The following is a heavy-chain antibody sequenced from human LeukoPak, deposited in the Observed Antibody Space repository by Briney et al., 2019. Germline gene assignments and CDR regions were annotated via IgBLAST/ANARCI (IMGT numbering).Heavy chain of an antibody. CDR2: IYPGDSDT. Sequence: GESLKISCKGSGYSFTNHWIGWVRQMPGKGLEWMGIIYPGDSDTRYSPSFQGQVTISVDKSTSTAYLQWSNLKASDTAMYYCARHLPLDFWSGSYFDYWGQGTLVTVSS. CDR1: GYSFTNHW. CDR3: ARHLPLDFWSGSYFDY. V-gene: IGHV5-51*01. J-gene: IGHJ4*02. D-gene: IGHD3-3*01.